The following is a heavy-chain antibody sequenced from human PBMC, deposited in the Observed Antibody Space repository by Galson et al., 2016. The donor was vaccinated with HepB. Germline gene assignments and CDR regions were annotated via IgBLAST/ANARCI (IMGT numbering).Heavy chain of an antibody. J-gene: IGHJ4*02. CDR2: IYSGGTT. V-gene: IGHV3-53*01. CDR3: ARGTNDYGYS. CDR1: GFTVSHTY. Sequence: SLRLSCAVSGFTVSHTYMTWLRQAPGKGLEWVSLIYSGGTTDYVDSVKGRFTISRDNSKNTLYLQMNSLRVDDTAIYYCARGTNDYGYSWGRGTLVTVSS. D-gene: IGHD4-17*01.